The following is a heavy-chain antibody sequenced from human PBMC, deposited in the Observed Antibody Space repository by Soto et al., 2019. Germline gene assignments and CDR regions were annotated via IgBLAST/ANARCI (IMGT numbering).Heavy chain of an antibody. V-gene: IGHV3-23*01. J-gene: IGHJ4*02. CDR1: GFTFSNYA. Sequence: EVQLLESGGGLVQPGGSLRLSCAASGFTFSNYAMNWVRLAPGRGLEWVSAISGNGAGTYYAGSVKGRFTISRDNSKNTLYLQMNSLRVEDTAVYFCVKDPEYSSSGGLDYWGRGTLVTVSS. CDR2: ISGNGAGT. CDR3: VKDPEYSSSGGLDY. D-gene: IGHD6-6*01.